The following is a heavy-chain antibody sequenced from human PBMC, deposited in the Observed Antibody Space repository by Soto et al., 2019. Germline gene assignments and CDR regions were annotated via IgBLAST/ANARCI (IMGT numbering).Heavy chain of an antibody. J-gene: IGHJ6*03. CDR3: AREEGYYIMGTLQAYYVGV. CDR2: IIPLLGIG. V-gene: IGHV1-69*04. Sequence: ASVKVSCKVSGGTLSSETISWLRQAPGQGLEWMGRIIPLLGIGNYAQKFQGRVTITEDISTNTGYMELSSLTSQDTAIYYCAREEGYYIMGTLQAYYVGVWGKGTTVNGS. D-gene: IGHD3-16*01. CDR1: GGTLSSET.